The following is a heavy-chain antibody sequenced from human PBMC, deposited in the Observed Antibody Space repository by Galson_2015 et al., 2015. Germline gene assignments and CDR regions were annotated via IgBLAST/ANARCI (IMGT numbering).Heavy chain of an antibody. CDR3: ARYLLVGSQRNYDSSGYHQDAFDI. Sequence: SVKVSCKASGYTFTGYYMHWVRQAPGQGLEWMGWINPNSGGTNYAQKFQGWVTMTRDTSISTAYMELSRLRSDDTAVYYCARYLLVGSQRNYDSSGYHQDAFDIWGQGTMVTVSS. D-gene: IGHD3-22*01. J-gene: IGHJ3*02. V-gene: IGHV1-2*04. CDR2: INPNSGGT. CDR1: GYTFTGYY.